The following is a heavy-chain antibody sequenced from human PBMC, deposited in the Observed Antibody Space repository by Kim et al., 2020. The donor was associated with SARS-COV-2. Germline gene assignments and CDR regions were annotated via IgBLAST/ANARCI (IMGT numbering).Heavy chain of an antibody. CDR3: AKGVWGEDFDY. V-gene: IGHV3-30*18. Sequence: GWSLRLSCAASGFTFSSYGMHWVRQAPGKGLEWVAVISYDGSNKYYADSVKGRFTISRDNSKNTLYLQMNSLRAEDTAVYYCAKGVWGEDFDYCGQGTLV. CDR2: ISYDGSNK. D-gene: IGHD3-16*01. CDR1: GFTFSSYG. J-gene: IGHJ4*02.